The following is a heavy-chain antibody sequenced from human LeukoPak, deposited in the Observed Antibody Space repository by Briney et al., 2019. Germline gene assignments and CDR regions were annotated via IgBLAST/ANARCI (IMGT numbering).Heavy chain of an antibody. V-gene: IGHV3-30*02. CDR2: IRYDGSNK. CDR1: GFTFSSYW. Sequence: GGSLRLSCAASGFTFSSYWMSWVRQAPGKGLEWVAFIRYDGSNKYYADSVKGRFTISRDNSKNTLYLQMNSLRAEDTAVYYCAKDFSSGYDTVDYWGQGTLVTVSS. CDR3: AKDFSSGYDTVDY. J-gene: IGHJ4*02. D-gene: IGHD5-12*01.